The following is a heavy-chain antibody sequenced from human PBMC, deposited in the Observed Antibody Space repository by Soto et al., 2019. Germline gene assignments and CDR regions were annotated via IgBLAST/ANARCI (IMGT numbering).Heavy chain of an antibody. CDR2: INACNRNT. CDR1: GYTFTSYG. CDR3: ARDVGAFDI. J-gene: IGHJ3*02. D-gene: IGHD3-10*01. Sequence: ASVKVSCKASGYTFTSYGISWVRQAPGQRLEWMGWINACNRNTKYAQKFQGRVTITRDTSASTAYMELSSLRSEDTAVYYCARDVGAFDIWGQGTMVTVSS. V-gene: IGHV1-3*01.